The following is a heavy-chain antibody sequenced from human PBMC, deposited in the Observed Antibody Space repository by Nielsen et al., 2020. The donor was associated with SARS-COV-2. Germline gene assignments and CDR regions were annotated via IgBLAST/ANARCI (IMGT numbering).Heavy chain of an antibody. CDR1: GFTFSAPW. CDR3: KSEGN. V-gene: IGHV3-7*03. Sequence: GESLKISCAASGFTFSAPWMAWVRQAPGKGLEWLSNIRPDGTGANYVDSVKGRFTISRDNAKNLLYLQMGSLRADDTAVYFCKSEGNWGQGTLVTVSS. J-gene: IGHJ4*02. CDR2: IRPDGTGA.